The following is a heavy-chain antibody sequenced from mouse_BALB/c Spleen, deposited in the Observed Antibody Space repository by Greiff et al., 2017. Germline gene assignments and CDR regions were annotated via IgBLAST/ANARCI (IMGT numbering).Heavy chain of an antibody. D-gene: IGHD2-1*01. Sequence: EVQGVESGGGLVQPGGSRKLSCAASGFTFSSFGMHWVRQAPEKGLEWVAYISSGSSTIYYADTVKGRFTISRDNPKNTLFLQMTSLRSEDTAMYYCARRNGNYDWFAYWGQGTLVTVSA. CDR3: ARRNGNYDWFAY. CDR1: GFTFSSFG. CDR2: ISSGSSTI. J-gene: IGHJ3*01. V-gene: IGHV5-17*02.